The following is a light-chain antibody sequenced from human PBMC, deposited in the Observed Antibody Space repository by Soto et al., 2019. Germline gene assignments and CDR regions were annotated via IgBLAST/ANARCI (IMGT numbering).Light chain of an antibody. CDR3: CSYAGSSTFHV. CDR1: SSDVGSYNL. CDR2: EGS. J-gene: IGLJ1*01. V-gene: IGLV2-23*03. Sequence: QSALTQPASVSGSPGQSITISCTGTSSDVGSYNLVSCYQQHPGKAPKLMIYEGSKRPSGVSNRFSGSKSGNTASLTISGLQAEDEADYYCCSYAGSSTFHVFGTGTKVTVL.